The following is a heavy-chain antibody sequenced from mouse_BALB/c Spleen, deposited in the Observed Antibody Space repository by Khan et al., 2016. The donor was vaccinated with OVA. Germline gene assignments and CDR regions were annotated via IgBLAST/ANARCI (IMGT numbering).Heavy chain of an antibody. CDR2: INYSGGT. V-gene: IGHV3-2*02. J-gene: IGHJ3*01. CDR3: ARWFTY. Sequence: VQLKESGPGLVKPSQSLSLTCTVTGYSITSDYAWNWIRQFPGNKLEWMGYINYSGGTSYLPSLKSRISITRDTSKNQFFLQLNSVTTEDSATXYCARWFTYWGQETLVTVS. CDR1: GYSITSDYA.